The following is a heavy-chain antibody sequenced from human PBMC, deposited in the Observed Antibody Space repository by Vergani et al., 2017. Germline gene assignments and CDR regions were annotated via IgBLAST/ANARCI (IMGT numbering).Heavy chain of an antibody. CDR3: ARAVTHYYYYYYYMDV. Sequence: QVQLQESGPGLVKPSETLSLTCAVSGYSISSGYYWGWIRQPPGKGLGWIGSIYHSGSTYYNPSLKSRVTISVDTSKNHFSLKLSSVTAADTAVYYCARAVTHYYYYYYYMDVWGKGTTVTVSS. J-gene: IGHJ6*03. V-gene: IGHV4-38-2*01. CDR1: GYSISSGYY. D-gene: IGHD4-11*01. CDR2: IYHSGST.